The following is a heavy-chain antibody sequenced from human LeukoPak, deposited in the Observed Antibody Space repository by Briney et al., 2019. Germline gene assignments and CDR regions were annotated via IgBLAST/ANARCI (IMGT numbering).Heavy chain of an antibody. V-gene: IGHV3-64D*06. Sequence: GGSLRLSCSASGFTFSSYAMHWVRQAPGKGLEYVSSISSNGGSTYYADSVKGRFTISRDNSKNTLFLQMSSVRAEDTAVYYCASPYSGYDYNLDYWGQGTLVTVSS. J-gene: IGHJ4*02. CDR1: GFTFSSYA. D-gene: IGHD5-12*01. CDR3: ASPYSGYDYNLDY. CDR2: ISSNGGST.